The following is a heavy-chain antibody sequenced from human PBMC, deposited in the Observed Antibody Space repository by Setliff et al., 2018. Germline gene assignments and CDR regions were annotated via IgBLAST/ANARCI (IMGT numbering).Heavy chain of an antibody. CDR1: GGTFSSYA. D-gene: IGHD1-26*01. V-gene: IGHV1-69*13. CDR2: IIPIFGTA. J-gene: IGHJ4*02. CDR3: ARVSRTIVAARGFDY. Sequence: SVKVSCKASGGTFSSYAITWVRQAPGQGLEWMGGIIPIFGTANYAQKFQGRVTITADESTSTAYMELSSLRSEDTAVYYCARVSRTIVAARGFDYWGQGTLVTVSS.